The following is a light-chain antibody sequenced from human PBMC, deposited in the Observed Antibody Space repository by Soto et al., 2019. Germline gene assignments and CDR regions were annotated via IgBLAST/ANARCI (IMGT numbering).Light chain of an antibody. J-gene: IGKJ1*01. CDR1: QDINNY. V-gene: IGKV1-17*03. Sequence: DIQMTQSPSAMSASVGDRVTITCRASQDINNYLAWFQQKPGKVPNSLIYAASSLQSGVPSRFSGSGSGTEFTRTISSLQPEDFATDYCLQHNSYPWTFGQGTKVELK. CDR3: LQHNSYPWT. CDR2: AAS.